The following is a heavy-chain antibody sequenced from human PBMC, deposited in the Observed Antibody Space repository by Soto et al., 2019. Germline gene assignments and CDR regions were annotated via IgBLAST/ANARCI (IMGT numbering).Heavy chain of an antibody. D-gene: IGHD3-22*01. CDR2: IIPIFGTA. Sequence: QVQLVQSGAEVKKPGSSVKVSCKASGGTFSSYAISWVRQAPGQGLEWMGGIIPIFGTANYAQKFQGRVTITADESTSTAYMELSSLISEDTAVYYCARVPYYYDSSGYYYFDYWGQGTLVTVSS. J-gene: IGHJ4*02. CDR3: ARVPYYYDSSGYYYFDY. V-gene: IGHV1-69*12. CDR1: GGTFSSYA.